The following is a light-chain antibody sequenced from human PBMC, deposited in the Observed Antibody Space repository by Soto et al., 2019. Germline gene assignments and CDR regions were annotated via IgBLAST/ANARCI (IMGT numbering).Light chain of an antibody. Sequence: SVLTQPASVSGSPGQSSPISCTGTSSDVGSYNLVSWYQQPQGKAPKLLIYEGSKRPSGVSNRFSGSKSGNTASLTISGLQAEDEADYYCCSYAGSSTYVFGTGTKVTVL. J-gene: IGLJ1*01. V-gene: IGLV2-23*01. CDR3: CSYAGSSTYV. CDR1: SSDVGSYNL. CDR2: EGS.